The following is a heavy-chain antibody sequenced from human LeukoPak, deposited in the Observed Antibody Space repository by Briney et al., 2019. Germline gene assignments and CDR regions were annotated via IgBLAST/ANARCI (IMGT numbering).Heavy chain of an antibody. CDR3: ARDGVSTTPDFDY. V-gene: IGHV1-2*02. Sequence: GASVKVSCKTSGYTFTAYYMYWLRQAPGQGLECMGWIYPNSGATGYAQNFQGRVTMTRDTSVSTIYMELSRLRSDYTAVYYCARDGVSTTPDFDYWGQGTLVTVSS. CDR1: GYTFTAYY. D-gene: IGHD2-8*01. CDR2: IYPNSGAT. J-gene: IGHJ4*02.